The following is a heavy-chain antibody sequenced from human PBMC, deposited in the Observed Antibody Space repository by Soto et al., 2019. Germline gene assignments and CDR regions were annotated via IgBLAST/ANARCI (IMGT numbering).Heavy chain of an antibody. V-gene: IGHV3-74*01. Sequence: EVQLVVSGGDLIPPGGSLRLSCAASGFTFSNYWMHWVRQAPGKGLVWVSRINGSGSTTSYADSVKGRFTISRDNAKNTLSLKMNSLRAEDTAVYYCVRGSVYNWRGDFWGQGTLVTVSS. CDR1: GFTFSNYW. D-gene: IGHD1-20*01. CDR3: VRGSVYNWRGDF. J-gene: IGHJ4*02. CDR2: INGSGSTT.